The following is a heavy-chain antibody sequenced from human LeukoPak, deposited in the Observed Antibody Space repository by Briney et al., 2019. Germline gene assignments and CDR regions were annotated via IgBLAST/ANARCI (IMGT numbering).Heavy chain of an antibody. Sequence: WASVKVSCKASGYTFTDYYMHWVRQAPGQGLEWMGWINPNSGGTNYAQKFQGRVTMTRDTSISTAYMELSRSRSDDTAVYYCARASYYYDSSGYPGYYFDYWGQGALVTVSS. J-gene: IGHJ4*02. V-gene: IGHV1-2*02. CDR3: ARASYYYDSSGYPGYYFDY. CDR2: INPNSGGT. CDR1: GYTFTDYY. D-gene: IGHD3-22*01.